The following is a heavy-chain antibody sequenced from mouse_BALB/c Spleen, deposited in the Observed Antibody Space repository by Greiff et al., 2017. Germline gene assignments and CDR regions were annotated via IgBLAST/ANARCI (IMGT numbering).Heavy chain of an antibody. CDR3: ARMGITTATDAMDY. D-gene: IGHD1-2*01. Sequence: EVQGVESGGGLVKPGGSLKLSCAASGFAFSSYDMSWVRQTPEKRLEWVAYISSGGGSTYYPDTVKGRFTISRDNAKNTLYLQMSSLKSEDTAMYYCARMGITTATDAMDYWGQGTSVTVSS. J-gene: IGHJ4*01. CDR2: ISSGGGST. CDR1: GFAFSSYD. V-gene: IGHV5-12-1*01.